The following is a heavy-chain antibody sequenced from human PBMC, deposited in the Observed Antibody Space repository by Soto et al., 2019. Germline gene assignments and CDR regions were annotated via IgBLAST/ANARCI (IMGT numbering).Heavy chain of an antibody. CDR1: GYTFTSYD. V-gene: IGHV1-8*01. Sequence: ASVKVSCKASGYTFTSYDINWVRQATGQGLEWMGWMNSNSGNTGYAQKFQGRVTMTRNTSISTAYMELSSLRSGDTAVYYCARGRIHSSGPGAYWGQGTLVTVSS. J-gene: IGHJ4*02. CDR3: ARGRIHSSGPGAY. D-gene: IGHD6-19*01. CDR2: MNSNSGNT.